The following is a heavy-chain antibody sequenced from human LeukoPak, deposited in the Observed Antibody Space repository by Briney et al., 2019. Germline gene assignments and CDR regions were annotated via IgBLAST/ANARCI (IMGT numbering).Heavy chain of an antibody. D-gene: IGHD6-13*01. V-gene: IGHV3-30-3*01. CDR2: ISYDGSNK. J-gene: IGHJ4*02. Sequence: GGSLRLSCAASGFTFSSYAMHWVRQAPGKGLEWVAVISYDGSNKYYADSVKGRFTISRDNSKNTLYLQMNSLRAEDTAVYYCAKGSWSDFFDYWGQGTLVTVSS. CDR3: AKGSWSDFFDY. CDR1: GFTFSSYA.